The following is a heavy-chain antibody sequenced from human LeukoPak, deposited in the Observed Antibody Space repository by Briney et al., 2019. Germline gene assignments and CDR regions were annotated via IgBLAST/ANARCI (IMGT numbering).Heavy chain of an antibody. Sequence: ASVKVSCKVSGYTLTELSMHWVRQAPGKGLEWMGGFDPEDGETIYAQKFQGRVTMTEDTSTDTAYMELRSLRSEDTAVYYCATDRDITGTIELDYWGQGTLVTVSS. J-gene: IGHJ4*02. CDR1: GYTLTELS. CDR3: ATDRDITGTIELDY. V-gene: IGHV1-24*01. CDR2: FDPEDGET. D-gene: IGHD1-7*01.